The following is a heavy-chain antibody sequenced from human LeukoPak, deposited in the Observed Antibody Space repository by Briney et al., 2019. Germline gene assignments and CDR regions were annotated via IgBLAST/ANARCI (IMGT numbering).Heavy chain of an antibody. CDR3: ARRALPDF. CDR2: ISGSATTI. J-gene: IGHJ4*02. V-gene: IGHV3-48*03. D-gene: IGHD2-21*02. Sequence: GGSLRLSCEASGFTFSSFEMNWVRRAPGKGPEFVSYISGSATTIYYADSVKGRFTISRDNAKNSLYLQMNSLRAEDTAVYYCARRALPDFWGQGTLVTVSS. CDR1: GFTFSSFE.